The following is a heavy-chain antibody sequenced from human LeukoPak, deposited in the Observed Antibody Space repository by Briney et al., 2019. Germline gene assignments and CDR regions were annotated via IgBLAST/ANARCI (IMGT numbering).Heavy chain of an antibody. J-gene: IGHJ3*02. CDR3: ARRGGTPLGAFDI. D-gene: IGHD1-26*01. CDR2: MYHSGTA. V-gene: IGHV4-59*01. Sequence: PSQTLSLTCTVSGGSINHYDWSWIRQFPGQGPEWIGYMYHSGTANYNPSLKSRLTISIDTSKNQFSLNLRSVTAADTAVYYCARRGGTPLGAFDIWGQGTLVTVSS. CDR1: GGSINHYD.